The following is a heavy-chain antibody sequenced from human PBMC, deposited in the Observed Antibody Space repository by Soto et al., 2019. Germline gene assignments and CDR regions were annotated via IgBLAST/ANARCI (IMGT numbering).Heavy chain of an antibody. CDR1: GFTVSSNY. CDR2: IYSGGST. V-gene: IGHV3-53*04. Sequence: EVQLVESGGGLVQPGGSLRLSCAASGFTVSSNYMSWVRQAPGKGLEWVSVIYSGGSTYYADSVKGRFTISRHNSKNTLYLQMNSLRAEDTAVYYCARDLSCSGGSCYDYWGRGTLVTVSS. CDR3: ARDLSCSGGSCYDY. J-gene: IGHJ4*02. D-gene: IGHD2-15*01.